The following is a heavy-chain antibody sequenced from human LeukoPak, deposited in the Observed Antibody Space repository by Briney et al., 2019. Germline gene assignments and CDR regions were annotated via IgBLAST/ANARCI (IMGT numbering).Heavy chain of an antibody. CDR2: INGNGGGT. V-gene: IGHV3-23*01. D-gene: IGHD2-2*01. J-gene: IGHJ4*02. CDR3: AKPRVGDFIVVVPAAEDC. CDR1: GFTFSNYA. Sequence: GVSLRLSCAASGFTFSNYAMSWVRQVPGKGLEWVSAINGNGGGTYYADSVKGRFTISRDNSRNTLFLHMNTLRAEDTAVYYCAKPRVGDFIVVVPAAEDCWGQGTLVTVSS.